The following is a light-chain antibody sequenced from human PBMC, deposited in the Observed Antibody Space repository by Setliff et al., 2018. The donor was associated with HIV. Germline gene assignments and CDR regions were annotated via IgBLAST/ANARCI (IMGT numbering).Light chain of an antibody. V-gene: IGLV2-14*03. CDR3: TSYSFSNTRYV. CDR1: RRNVGGFNY. Sequence: QSALTQPASVSGSPGQSITISSTGTRRNVGGFNYVSGYQQHQGKAPRLMIYEVNGRPSGVSNRFSGSKSGNTASLTISGLQAEDEADYYCTSYSFSNTRYVVGSGTKVTVL. CDR2: EVN. J-gene: IGLJ1*01.